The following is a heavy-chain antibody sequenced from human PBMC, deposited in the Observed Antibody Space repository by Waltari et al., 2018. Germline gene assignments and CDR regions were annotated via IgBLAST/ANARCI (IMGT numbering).Heavy chain of an antibody. V-gene: IGHV3-7*01. Sequence: EVKLVESGGDLVQPGGSLRISCTASGFTFSRYWMSWVRQAPGKGREWVARIRDDGTEKYYGDAVKGRFTISRDNAENSLYLQMNSLRAEDTALYFCARDRGHFALDLWGQGALVTVSS. CDR1: GFTFSRYW. CDR2: IRDDGTEK. CDR3: ARDRGHFALDL. J-gene: IGHJ5*02.